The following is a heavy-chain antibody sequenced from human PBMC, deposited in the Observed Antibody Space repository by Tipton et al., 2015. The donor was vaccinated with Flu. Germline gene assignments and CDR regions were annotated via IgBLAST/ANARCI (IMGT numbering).Heavy chain of an antibody. V-gene: IGHV3-49*03. Sequence: LRLSCTASGFTFGDYAMSWFRQAPGKGLEWVGFIRSKAYGGTTEYAASVKGRFTISRDDSKSIAYLQMNSLKTEDTAVYYCTRHHTQNRYCSGGSCYSVYWGQGTLVTVSS. CDR1: GFTFGDYA. J-gene: IGHJ4*02. D-gene: IGHD2-15*01. CDR3: TRHHTQNRYCSGGSCYSVY. CDR2: IRSKAYGGTT.